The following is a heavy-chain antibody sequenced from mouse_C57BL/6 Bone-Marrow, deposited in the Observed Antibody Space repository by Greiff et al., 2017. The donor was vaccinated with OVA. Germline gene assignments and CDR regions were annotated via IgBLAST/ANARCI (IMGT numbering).Heavy chain of an antibody. J-gene: IGHJ3*01. CDR2: IYPGSGRT. CDR3: ARTYGNYPTWFAF. D-gene: IGHD2-1*01. Sequence: QVQLQQPGAELVKTGASVKMSCKASGYTFTSYWITWVKQRPGQGLEWIGDIYPGSGRTNYNEKFKSKATLTVDTSSSTAYMQLSSLTSEDSAVYYCARTYGNYPTWFAFWGQGTLVTVSA. CDR1: GYTFTSYW. V-gene: IGHV1-55*01.